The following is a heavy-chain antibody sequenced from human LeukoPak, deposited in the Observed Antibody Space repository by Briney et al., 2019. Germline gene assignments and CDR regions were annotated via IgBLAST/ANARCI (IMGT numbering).Heavy chain of an antibody. D-gene: IGHD2-21*01. CDR1: GYTFTGYY. J-gene: IGHJ4*02. CDR3: ARGAPLCGGDCFDY. CDR2: MYPNTGKT. V-gene: IGHV1-8*02. Sequence: ASVKVSCKASGYTFTGYYMHWVRQAPGQRLEWMGSMYPNTGKTGYVQKFQGRVTMTRNIATGTAYLELSSLTSEDTAIYFCARGAPLCGGDCFDYWGQGSLVIVSS.